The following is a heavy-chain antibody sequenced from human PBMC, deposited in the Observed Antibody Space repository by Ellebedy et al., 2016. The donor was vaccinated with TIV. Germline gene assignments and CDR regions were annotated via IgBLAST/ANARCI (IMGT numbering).Heavy chain of an antibody. CDR1: GYTFTDYG. CDR3: ARARYYDILTGYYYYYYYGMDV. D-gene: IGHD3-9*01. Sequence: AASVKVSCKTSGYTFTDYGVNWVRQAPGQGLEWMGGINPILGTANYAQKFQGRVTITADESTSTAYMELSSLRSEDTAMYYCARARYYDILTGYYYYYYYGMDVWGQGTTVTVSS. CDR2: INPILGTA. V-gene: IGHV1-69*13. J-gene: IGHJ6*02.